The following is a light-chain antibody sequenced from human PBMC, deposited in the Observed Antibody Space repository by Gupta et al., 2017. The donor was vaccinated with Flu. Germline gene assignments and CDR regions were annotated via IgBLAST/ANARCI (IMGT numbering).Light chain of an antibody. J-gene: IGLJ1*01. V-gene: IGLV2-11*01. CDR2: DVT. Sequence: QSAPTQPRSLSGSPGTSVTISCTGSSNDVGGSNRVSWYQQRPGKAPKLILYDVTERPSGVPDRFSGSKSGNTASLTISGLQADDEADYYCSSHAGRVTWVFGTGTTVTVL. CDR1: SNDVGGSNR. CDR3: SSHAGRVTWV.